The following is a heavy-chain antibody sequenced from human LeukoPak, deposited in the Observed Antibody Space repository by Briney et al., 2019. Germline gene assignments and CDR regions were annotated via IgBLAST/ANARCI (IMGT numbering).Heavy chain of an antibody. V-gene: IGHV3-33*01. Sequence: GGSLRLSCAASGFTFSSYGMHWVRQAPGKGLEWVAVIWYDGSNKYYADSVKGRFTISRDNSKNTLYLQMNSLRAEDTAVYCCARGPMVRGVITHGYYYYGMDVWGQGTTVTVSS. J-gene: IGHJ6*02. CDR2: IWYDGSNK. CDR3: ARGPMVRGVITHGYYYYGMDV. CDR1: GFTFSSYG. D-gene: IGHD3-10*01.